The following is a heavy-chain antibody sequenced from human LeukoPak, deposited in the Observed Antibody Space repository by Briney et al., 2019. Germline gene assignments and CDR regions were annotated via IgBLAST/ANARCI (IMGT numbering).Heavy chain of an antibody. Sequence: GGSLRLSCAASGFSFSNHSMNWVRQAPGKGLEWGSYISRSSTTIYYADSVKGRFTIPRDNAKNSLYLQMNSLRAEDTAVYYCATAGYSSSWYFGWGQGNLVTVSS. CDR2: ISRSSTTI. V-gene: IGHV3-48*01. J-gene: IGHJ4*02. CDR1: GFSFSNHS. D-gene: IGHD6-13*01. CDR3: ATAGYSSSWYFG.